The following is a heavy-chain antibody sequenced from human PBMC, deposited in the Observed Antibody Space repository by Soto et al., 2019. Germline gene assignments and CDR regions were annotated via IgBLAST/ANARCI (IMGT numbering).Heavy chain of an antibody. Sequence: SETLSLTCAVYGGSFSGYYWSWIRQPPGKGLEWIGEINHSGSTNYNPSLKSRVTISVDTSKNQFSLKLSSVTAADTAVYYCARGANVPNYYDSSGYYGRRRTIFDYWGQGTLVTVSS. CDR2: INHSGST. CDR1: GGSFSGYY. J-gene: IGHJ4*02. V-gene: IGHV4-34*01. D-gene: IGHD3-22*01. CDR3: ARGANVPNYYDSSGYYGRRRTIFDY.